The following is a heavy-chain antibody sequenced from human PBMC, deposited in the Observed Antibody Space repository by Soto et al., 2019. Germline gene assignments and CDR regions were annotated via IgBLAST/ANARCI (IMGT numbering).Heavy chain of an antibody. J-gene: IGHJ6*02. CDR3: ARGYSSIYGMDV. D-gene: IGHD6-13*01. CDR1: GGTFSSYA. V-gene: IGHV1-69*13. CDR2: IIPIFGTA. Sequence: SVKVSCKASGGTFSSYAISWVRQAPGQGLEWMGGIIPIFGTANYAQKFQGRVTITADESTSTAYMELSSLRSEDTAVYYCARGYSSIYGMDVWGQGTTVTVSS.